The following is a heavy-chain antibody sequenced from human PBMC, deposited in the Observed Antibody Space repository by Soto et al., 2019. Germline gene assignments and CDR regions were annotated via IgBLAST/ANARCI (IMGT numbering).Heavy chain of an antibody. CDR2: LIPIFGSG. CDR1: GGTFNNFA. V-gene: IGHV1-69*12. CDR3: AGGGRSWYLDY. J-gene: IGHJ4*02. D-gene: IGHD6-13*01. Sequence: QVQLVQSGAEVKKPGSSVKVSCKASGGTFNNFAFNWVRQAPGQGLEWMGGLIPIFGSGHYAQKFQGRVTITADESTRTGYMELSSLSSEDTAVYYCAGGGRSWYLDYWGQGTLVTVSS.